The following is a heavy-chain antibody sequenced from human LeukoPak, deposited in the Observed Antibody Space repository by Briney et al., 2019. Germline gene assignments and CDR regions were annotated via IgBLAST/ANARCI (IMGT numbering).Heavy chain of an antibody. CDR3: ARAYYYDSSAAIDY. CDR2: INHRGGT. CDR1: GGSFSGYY. J-gene: IGHJ4*02. Sequence: PSETLSLTCGVYGGSFSGYYWNWIRQPPGIGLEWIGEINHRGGTGYNPSLKSRVTMSVDTSKNVFSLKLTSVTAADTAVYYCARAYYYDSSAAIDYWGQGILVTVSS. D-gene: IGHD3-22*01. V-gene: IGHV4-34*01.